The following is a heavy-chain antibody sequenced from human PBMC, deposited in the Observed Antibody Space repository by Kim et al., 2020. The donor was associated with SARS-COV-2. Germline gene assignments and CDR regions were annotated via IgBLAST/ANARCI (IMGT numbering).Heavy chain of an antibody. Sequence: AQKFQGWVTMTRDTSISTAYMELSRLRSDDTAVYYCARGPNKLPVLFDYWGQGTLVTVSS. V-gene: IGHV1-2*04. J-gene: IGHJ4*02. CDR3: ARGPNKLPVLFDY. D-gene: IGHD1-26*01.